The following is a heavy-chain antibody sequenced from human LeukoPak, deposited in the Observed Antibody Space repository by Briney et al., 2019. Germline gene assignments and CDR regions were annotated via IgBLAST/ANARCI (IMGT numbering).Heavy chain of an antibody. J-gene: IGHJ5*02. V-gene: IGHV3-53*01. CDR3: VTRLA. CDR2: IYSGGST. Sequence: GSLRLSCAASGFTVSSNYLSWVRQAPGKGLDWVSMIYSGGSTDYADSVKGRFTIFRDSSKNTLYLQMNSLRAEDTAVYYCVTRLAWGQGTLVTVSS. CDR1: GFTVSSNY. D-gene: IGHD3-16*01.